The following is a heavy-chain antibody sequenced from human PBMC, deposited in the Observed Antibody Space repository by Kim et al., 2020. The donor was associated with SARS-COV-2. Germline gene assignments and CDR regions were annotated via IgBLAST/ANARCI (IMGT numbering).Heavy chain of an antibody. V-gene: IGHV3-21*01. D-gene: IGHD2-15*01. CDR1: GFTFSSYS. CDR2: ISSSSYI. Sequence: GGSLRLSCAASGFTFSSYSMNWVRQAPGKGLEWVSSISSSSYIYYADSVKGRFTISRDNAKNSLYLQMNSLRAEDTAVYYCARGRIVVAATDYWGQGTLVTVSS. J-gene: IGHJ4*02. CDR3: ARGRIVVAATDY.